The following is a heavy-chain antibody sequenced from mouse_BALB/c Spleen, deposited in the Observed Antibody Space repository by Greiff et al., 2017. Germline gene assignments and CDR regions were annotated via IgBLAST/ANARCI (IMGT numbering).Heavy chain of an antibody. CDR1: GFNIKDYY. D-gene: IGHD2-4*01. V-gene: IGHV14-4*02. J-gene: IGHJ3*01. CDR3: NGYDYDAY. CDR2: IDPENGDT. Sequence: VQLQQPGAELVKPGASVKLSCTASGFNIKDYYMHWVKQRPEQGLEWIGWIDPENGDTEYAPKFQGKATMTADTSSNTAYLQLSSLTSEDTAVYYCNGYDYDAYWGQGTLVTVSA.